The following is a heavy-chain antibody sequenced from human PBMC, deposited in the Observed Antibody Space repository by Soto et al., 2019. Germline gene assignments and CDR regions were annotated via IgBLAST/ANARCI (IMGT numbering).Heavy chain of an antibody. CDR1: GFSFSSYW. Sequence: EVQLVESGGGLVQPGGSLRLSCVTSGFSFSSYWMHWVRQAPGKGLVGVSRIKTDGSITTYADSVRGRFTISRENAKNTLYLEMNSLGADDTAVYYCARDGGGLGYWGQGTLVTVSS. CDR3: ARDGGGLGY. D-gene: IGHD3-16*01. J-gene: IGHJ4*02. V-gene: IGHV3-74*01. CDR2: IKTDGSIT.